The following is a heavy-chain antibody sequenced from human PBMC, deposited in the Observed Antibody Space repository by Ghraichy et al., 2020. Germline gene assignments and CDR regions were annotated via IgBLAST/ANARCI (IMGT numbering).Heavy chain of an antibody. V-gene: IGHV1-69*13. D-gene: IGHD3-3*01. CDR3: ARAPYYDFWSGYPKYNWFDP. CDR2: IIPIFGTA. CDR1: GANFSSYA. Sequence: SVKVSCKASGANFSSYAISWVLQAPGQGLEWMGGIIPIFGTANYAQKFQGRVTITAYESTSTAYIELSSLRSEDTAVYYCARAPYYDFWSGYPKYNWFDPWGQGTLVTVSS. J-gene: IGHJ5*02.